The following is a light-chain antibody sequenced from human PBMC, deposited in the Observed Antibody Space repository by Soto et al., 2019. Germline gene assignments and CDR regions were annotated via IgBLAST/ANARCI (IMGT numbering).Light chain of an antibody. J-gene: IGLJ1*01. CDR3: SSFTNTDTLV. V-gene: IGLV2-14*01. CDR1: SSDVGFYNY. Sequence: QSVLTQPASVSGSPGQSITISCTGTSSDVGFYNYVSWYQQNPGKAPKLMIYEVRNRPSGVSNRFSGSKSGNTASLTISGLLAEDEADYYCSSFTNTDTLVFGTGTKLTVL. CDR2: EVR.